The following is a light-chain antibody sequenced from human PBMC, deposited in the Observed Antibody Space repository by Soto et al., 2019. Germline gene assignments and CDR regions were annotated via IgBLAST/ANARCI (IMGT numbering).Light chain of an antibody. CDR3: QQSYGTPYT. CDR2: TAS. Sequence: DIQMTQSPSSLSPSVGDRVTITCRASQGISSYLNWYQQKPGKAPKILIYTASNLQSGVPSRFSGSGSRTDFPLTSSSMKTEDLATDCCQQSYGTPYTFGQRTKREIK. V-gene: IGKV1-39*01. CDR1: QGISSY. J-gene: IGKJ2*01.